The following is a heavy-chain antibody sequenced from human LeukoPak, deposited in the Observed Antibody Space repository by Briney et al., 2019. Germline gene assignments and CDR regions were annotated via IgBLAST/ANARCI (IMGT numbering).Heavy chain of an antibody. CDR2: ISSSSRYI. V-gene: IGHV3-21*01. D-gene: IGHD6-13*01. CDR3: AREWYSSTYTFDY. CDR1: GFTFSSYS. J-gene: IGHJ4*02. Sequence: GGSLRLSCAASGFTFSSYSMNWVRQAPGKGLEWVSSISSSSRYIYYADSLKGRFTISRDNAKNSLYLEMNSQRAEDTAVYYCAREWYSSTYTFDYWGQGTLVTVSS.